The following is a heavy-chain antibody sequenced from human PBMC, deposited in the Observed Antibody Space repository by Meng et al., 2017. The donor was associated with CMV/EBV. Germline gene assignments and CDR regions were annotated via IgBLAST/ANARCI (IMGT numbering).Heavy chain of an antibody. CDR1: GGSFSGYY. D-gene: IGHD1-26*01. Sequence: HVPVLQWGAGLLKPSDALARTCAVYGGSFSGYYWSWIRQPPGKGLEWIGEINHSGSTNYNPSLKSRVTISVDTSKNQFSLKLSSVTAADTAVYYCARGVGATGKADYWGQGTLVTVSS. CDR2: INHSGST. CDR3: ARGVGATGKADY. V-gene: IGHV4-34*01. J-gene: IGHJ4*02.